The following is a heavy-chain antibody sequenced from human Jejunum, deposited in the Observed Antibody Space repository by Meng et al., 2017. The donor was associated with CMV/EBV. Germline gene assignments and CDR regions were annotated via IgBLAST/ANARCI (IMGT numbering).Heavy chain of an antibody. J-gene: IGHJ5*02. Sequence: QGLLVQSGAEVKRPGSSVRVSCKASGDTFNNFIIHWVRQPPGQGLEWMGAFIPIFAKANYAQNFQGKVTLTADESISTVYMELNNLTSEDTAIYYCASEGSGGAFDPWGQGTLVTVSS. V-gene: IGHV1-69*12. D-gene: IGHD3-10*01. CDR2: FIPIFAKA. CDR1: GDTFNNFI. CDR3: ASEGSGGAFDP.